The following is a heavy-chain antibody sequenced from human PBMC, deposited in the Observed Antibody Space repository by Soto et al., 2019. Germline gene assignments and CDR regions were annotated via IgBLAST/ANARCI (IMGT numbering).Heavy chain of an antibody. CDR3: AKDLYGAGWYNYFDP. J-gene: IGHJ5*02. D-gene: IGHD6-19*01. V-gene: IGHV3-30*18. Sequence: QVHLVESGGGVVQPGRSLRLSCAASGFTFSTTGMHWVRQAPGKGLEWVAMISHDGGVKHYTDSVKGRFTISRDTSNNTVYLQMNSLRPEDTAMYHCAKDLYGAGWYNYFDPWGQVTLVTVSS. CDR1: GFTFSTTG. CDR2: ISHDGGVK.